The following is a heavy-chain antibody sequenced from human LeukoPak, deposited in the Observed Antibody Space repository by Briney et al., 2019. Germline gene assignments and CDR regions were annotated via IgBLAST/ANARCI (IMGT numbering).Heavy chain of an antibody. CDR2: ISSDGSNK. D-gene: IGHD5-24*01. V-gene: IGHV3-30*04. J-gene: IGHJ6*02. CDR3: AKDPKAMAGNNYYGMDA. Sequence: GRSLRLSCAASGFTFSSYAMHWVRQAPGKGLEWVAVISSDGSNKYYADSVKGRFTISRDNSKNTLYLQMNSLRAEDTAVYYCAKDPKAMAGNNYYGMDAWGQGTTVTVSS. CDR1: GFTFSSYA.